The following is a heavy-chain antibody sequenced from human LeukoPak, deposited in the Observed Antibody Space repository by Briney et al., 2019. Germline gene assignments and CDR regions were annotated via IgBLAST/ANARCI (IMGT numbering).Heavy chain of an antibody. CDR2: SRIKADGYIT. CDR1: GFSFSDHY. J-gene: IGHJ4*02. V-gene: IGHV3-72*01. CDR3: VRGLNSFDL. Sequence: QAGGSLRLSCAVSGFSFSDHYLAWVRQTPGRGLEWVGRSRIKADGYITQYAASVKDRFTISRDESKDSLHLQMNSLKTEDTAVYYCVRGLNSFDLWGQGTPVTVSS.